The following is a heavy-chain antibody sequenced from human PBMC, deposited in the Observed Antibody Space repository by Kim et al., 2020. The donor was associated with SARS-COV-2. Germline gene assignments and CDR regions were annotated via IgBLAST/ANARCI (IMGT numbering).Heavy chain of an antibody. J-gene: IGHJ4*02. V-gene: IGHV3-15*01. CDR1: GFTFSNAW. Sequence: GGSLRLSCAASGFTFSNAWMSWVRQAPGKGLEWVGRIKSKTDGGTTDYAAPVTGRFTISRDDSKNTLYLQMNSLKTEDTAVYYCTTDSLIAVAGPGYWGQGTLVTVSS. D-gene: IGHD6-19*01. CDR3: TTDSLIAVAGPGY. CDR2: IKSKTDGGTT.